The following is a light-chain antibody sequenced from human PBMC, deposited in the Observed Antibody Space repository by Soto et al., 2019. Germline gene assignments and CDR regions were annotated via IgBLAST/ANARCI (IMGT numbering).Light chain of an antibody. V-gene: IGLV1-47*01. CDR2: RNN. J-gene: IGLJ2*01. CDR1: SSNIGSNY. CDR3: AACDDSLTGHVV. Sequence: QSVLTQPPSASGTPGQRVTISCSGSSSNIGSNYVYWYQQLPGTAPKLLSYRNNQRPSGVPDRFSASKSGTSATLSISGLRSEDEADYYCAACDDSLTGHVVFGGGTKRTVL.